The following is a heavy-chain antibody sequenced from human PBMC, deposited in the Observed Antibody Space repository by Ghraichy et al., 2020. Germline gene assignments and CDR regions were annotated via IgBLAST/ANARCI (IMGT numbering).Heavy chain of an antibody. V-gene: IGHV3-23*01. J-gene: IGHJ4*02. Sequence: GGSLRLSCAASGFTFSSYAMSWVRQAPGKGLEWVSAISGSGGSTYYADSVKGRFTISRDNSKNTLYLQMNSLRAEDTAVYYCAKDREHSGYDYWYFDYWGQGTLVTVSS. CDR2: ISGSGGST. CDR1: GFTFSSYA. D-gene: IGHD5-12*01. CDR3: AKDREHSGYDYWYFDY.